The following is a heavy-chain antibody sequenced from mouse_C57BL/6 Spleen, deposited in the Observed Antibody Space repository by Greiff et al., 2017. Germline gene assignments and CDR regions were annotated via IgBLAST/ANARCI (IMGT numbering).Heavy chain of an antibody. V-gene: IGHV1-15*01. Sequence: VQRVESGAELVRPGASVTLSCKASGYTFTDYEMHWVKQTPVHGLEWIGAIDPETGGTAYNQKFKGKAILTADKSSSTAYMERRSLTSEDSAVYYCTRKGVLRGYFDYWGQGTTLTVSS. CDR3: TRKGVLRGYFDY. D-gene: IGHD1-1*01. J-gene: IGHJ2*01. CDR2: IDPETGGT. CDR1: GYTFTDYE.